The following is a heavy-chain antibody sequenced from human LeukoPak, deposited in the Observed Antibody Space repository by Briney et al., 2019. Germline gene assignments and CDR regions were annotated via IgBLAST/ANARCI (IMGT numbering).Heavy chain of an antibody. Sequence: GGSLRLSCAASGFTFSSYSMNWVRQAPGKGLEWVSSISSSSSYIYYADSVKGRFTISRDNAKNSLYLQMNSLRAEDTAVYYCARGGDSSGSLDYWGQGTLVTVSS. V-gene: IGHV3-21*01. J-gene: IGHJ4*02. CDR1: GFTFSSYS. CDR2: ISSSSSYI. D-gene: IGHD3-22*01. CDR3: ARGGDSSGSLDY.